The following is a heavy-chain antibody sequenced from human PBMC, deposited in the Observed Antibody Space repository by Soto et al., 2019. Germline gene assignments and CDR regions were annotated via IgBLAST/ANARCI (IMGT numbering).Heavy chain of an antibody. CDR1: GGSISSFY. J-gene: IGHJ5*02. Sequence: SETLSLTCNVSGGSISSFYWTWIRQPAGGRLEWIGRVYDSGSSNYNPSLKTRITMSLHRSRSQFSLSLYSVTAADTAVYYCARGVAETDFYPWANWFDLPGPGILVTVSS. CDR2: VYDSGSS. D-gene: IGHD6-19*01. CDR3: ARGVAETDFYPWANWFDL. V-gene: IGHV4-4*07.